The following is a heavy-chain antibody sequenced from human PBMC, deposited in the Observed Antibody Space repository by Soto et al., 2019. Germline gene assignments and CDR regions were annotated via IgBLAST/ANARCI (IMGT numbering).Heavy chain of an antibody. D-gene: IGHD3-10*01. Sequence: SETLSLTCTVSGGSISSGGYYWSWIRQHPGKGLEWIGYIYYSGSTYYNPSLKRQVTISVDTSKNQFSLKLSAVTAADTAVYYCARRRITMVRGVTNQYYFDYWGQGTLVTVSS. CDR3: ARRRITMVRGVTNQYYFDY. CDR1: GGSISSGGYY. V-gene: IGHV4-31*01. J-gene: IGHJ4*02. CDR2: IYYSGST.